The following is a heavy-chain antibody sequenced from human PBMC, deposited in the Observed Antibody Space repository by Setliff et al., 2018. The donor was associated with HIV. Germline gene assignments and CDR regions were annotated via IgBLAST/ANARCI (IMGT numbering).Heavy chain of an antibody. CDR3: ARAREMVTINYFYYYMDV. D-gene: IGHD5-18*01. CDR1: GGTFSNYA. Sequence: SVKVSCKASGGTFSNYAISWVRQAPGQGLEWMGGIIPVFGTTKYAQKFQGRLTITADESTTTAYMELSSLRSEDTALYYCARAREMVTINYFYYYMDVWGKGTSVTVSS. V-gene: IGHV1-69*13. CDR2: IIPVFGTT. J-gene: IGHJ6*03.